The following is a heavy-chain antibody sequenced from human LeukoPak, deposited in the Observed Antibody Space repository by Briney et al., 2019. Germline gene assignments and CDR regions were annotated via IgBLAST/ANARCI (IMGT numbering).Heavy chain of an antibody. D-gene: IGHD3-16*01. Sequence: GGSLRLSCAASGFIFSKAWMAWVRQAPGRGLEWVGHIKTEAEDGTTDYAAPVKGRFTISRDDAKSTLYLQMNSLNTEDAAVYFCTSALNLVLGELLGYWGQGTLVTVSS. V-gene: IGHV3-15*01. CDR2: IKTEAEDGTT. CDR3: TSALNLVLGELLGY. J-gene: IGHJ4*02. CDR1: GFIFSKAW.